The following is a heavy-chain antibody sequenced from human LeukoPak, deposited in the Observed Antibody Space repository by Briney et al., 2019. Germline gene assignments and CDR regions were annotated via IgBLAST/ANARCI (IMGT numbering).Heavy chain of an antibody. CDR1: GGSISSSSYY. CDR2: IYYSGST. J-gene: IGHJ4*02. CDR3: ARLRGYCSGGSCSYYFDY. V-gene: IGHV4-39*01. D-gene: IGHD2-15*01. Sequence: SETLSLTCTVSGGSISSSSYYWGWIRQPPGKGLEWIGSIYYSGSTYYNPSLKSRVTISVDTSKNQFSLKLSSVTAADTAVYYCARLRGYCSGGSCSYYFDYWGQGTLVTVSS.